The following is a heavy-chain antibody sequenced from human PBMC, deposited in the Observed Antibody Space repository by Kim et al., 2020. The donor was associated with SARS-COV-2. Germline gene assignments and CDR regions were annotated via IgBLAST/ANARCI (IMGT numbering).Heavy chain of an antibody. J-gene: IGHJ4*02. V-gene: IGHV3-48*02. D-gene: IGHD1-26*01. CDR2: RSSTI. Sequence: RSSTIYYADSVKGRFTISRDNAKNSLYLQMNSLRDEDTAVYYCASGWGGNWGQGTLVTVSS. CDR3: ASGWGGN.